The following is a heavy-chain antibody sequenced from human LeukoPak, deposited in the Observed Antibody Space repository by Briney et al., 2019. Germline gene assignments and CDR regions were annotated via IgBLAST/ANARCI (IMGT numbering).Heavy chain of an antibody. CDR3: AKDRIAVALSDFQH. CDR2: IIPIFGTA. J-gene: IGHJ1*01. V-gene: IGHV1-69*13. CDR1: GGTFSSYA. Sequence: ASVKVSCKASGGTFSSYAISWVRQAPGQGLEWMGGIIPIFGTANYAQKFQGRVTITADESTSTAYMELSSLRSEDTAVYYCAKDRIAVALSDFQHWGQGTLVTVSS. D-gene: IGHD6-19*01.